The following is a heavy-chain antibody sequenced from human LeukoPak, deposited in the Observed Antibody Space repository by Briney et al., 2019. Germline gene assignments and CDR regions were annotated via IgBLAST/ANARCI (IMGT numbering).Heavy chain of an antibody. V-gene: IGHV3-7*01. CDR1: GFTFSTYW. J-gene: IGHJ4*02. D-gene: IGHD6-13*01. CDR2: IKQDGSEK. CDR3: ARSQSSSLIDY. Sequence: PGGSLRLSCAASGFTFSTYWMNWVRQAPGKGLEWVANIKQDGSEKYYVDSVKGRFTFSRDNSKNTLYLQMNSLTVEDTAVYYCARSQSSSLIDYWGQGTLVTVSS.